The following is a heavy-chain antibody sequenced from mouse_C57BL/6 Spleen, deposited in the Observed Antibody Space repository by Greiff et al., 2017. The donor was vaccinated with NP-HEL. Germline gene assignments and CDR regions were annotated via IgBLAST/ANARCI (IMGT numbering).Heavy chain of an antibody. D-gene: IGHD1-1*01. V-gene: IGHV1-80*01. J-gene: IGHJ4*01. CDR2: IYPGDGDT. CDR1: GYAFSSYW. CDR3: ARDGVVAEAMDY. Sequence: VQLVESGAELVKPGASVKISCKASGYAFSSYWMNWVKQRPGKGLEWIGQIYPGDGDTNYNGKFTGKATLTADTSSSTAYMQLSSLTSEDSAVYFCARDGVVAEAMDYWGQGTSVTVSS.